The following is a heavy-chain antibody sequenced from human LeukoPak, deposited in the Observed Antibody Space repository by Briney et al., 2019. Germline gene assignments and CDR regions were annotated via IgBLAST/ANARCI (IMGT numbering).Heavy chain of an antibody. J-gene: IGHJ4*02. CDR2: INYDGTST. Sequence: QPGGSLRLACVASGFTFGSYWMHWVRQAPGKGPVWVSRINYDGTSTTYADSVKGRFTVSRDNGKKTVSLQINSLRPDDMAVYYCAREANTAFDYWGQGTLVTVSS. D-gene: IGHD2/OR15-2a*01. CDR1: GFTFGSYW. V-gene: IGHV3-74*01. CDR3: AREANTAFDY.